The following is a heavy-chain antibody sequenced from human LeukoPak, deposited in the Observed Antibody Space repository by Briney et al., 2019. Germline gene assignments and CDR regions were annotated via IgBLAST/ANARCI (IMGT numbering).Heavy chain of an antibody. V-gene: IGHV3-30-3*01. Sequence: GGSLRLSCSASGFTFSDYTMHWVRQAPGKGLEWVAVISYDGNNKFYADSVKGRFTISRDNSKNTLYLQMNSLRAEDTAVYYCAKAYYYDSSGYSPTDHDAYDIWGQGTMVTVSS. CDR3: AKAYYYDSSGYSPTDHDAYDI. J-gene: IGHJ3*02. CDR2: ISYDGNNK. CDR1: GFTFSDYT. D-gene: IGHD3-22*01.